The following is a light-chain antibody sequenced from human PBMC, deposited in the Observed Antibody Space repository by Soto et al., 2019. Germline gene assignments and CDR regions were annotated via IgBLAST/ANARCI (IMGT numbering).Light chain of an antibody. V-gene: IGLV2-14*01. J-gene: IGLJ3*02. CDR2: EVS. CDR1: SSDVGGYNY. CDR3: SSYRSSNTWM. Sequence: QSVLTQPASVSGSPGQSITISCTGTSSDVGGYNYVSWYQQHPGKAPKLMIYEVSNRPSGVSNRFSGSKSGNTASLTISGLQAEDEADYYCSSYRSSNTWMFGGGTKVTVL.